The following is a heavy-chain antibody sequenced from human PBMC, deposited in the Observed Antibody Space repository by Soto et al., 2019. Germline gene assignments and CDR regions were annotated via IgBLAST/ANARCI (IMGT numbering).Heavy chain of an antibody. V-gene: IGHV3-7*01. CDR2: IKQDGSEK. CDR3: ARDLAVMGGLELYGY. CDR1: GFTFSSYW. Sequence: GGSLRLSCAASGFTFSSYWMSWVRQAPGKGLEWVANIKQDGSEKYYVDSVKGRFTISRDNAKNSRYLQMNSLRAEDTAVYYCARDLAVMGGLELYGYWGQGTLVTVSS. D-gene: IGHD1-7*01. J-gene: IGHJ4*02.